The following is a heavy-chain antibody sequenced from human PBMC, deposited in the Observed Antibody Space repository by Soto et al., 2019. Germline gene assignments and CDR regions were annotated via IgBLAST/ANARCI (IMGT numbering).Heavy chain of an antibody. CDR1: GFTFSSYE. Sequence: GRSLRVSCAASGFTFSSYEMNWVRQAPGKGLEWVSDITSSGSTIYYTDSVKGRFTISRDNAKNSLYLQMNSLRAEDTAVYYCARGKYPVKVFWGQGTLVTVSS. D-gene: IGHD2-2*02. J-gene: IGHJ1*01. V-gene: IGHV3-48*03. CDR3: ARGKYPVKVF. CDR2: ITSSGSTI.